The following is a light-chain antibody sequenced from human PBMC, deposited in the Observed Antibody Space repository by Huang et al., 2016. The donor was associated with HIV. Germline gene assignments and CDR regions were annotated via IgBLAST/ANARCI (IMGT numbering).Light chain of an antibody. J-gene: IGKJ2*02. CDR2: WAS. V-gene: IGKV4-1*01. Sequence: DIVMTQSPDSLAVSLGERATIHCKSSQSVLYSSKKKNYLGWYPQKTGQPPKLLIYWASTRESGVPDRFSGSGSGTDFTLTISSLQAEDVAVYYCQQYYSTPQGTFGQGTKLEIK. CDR3: QQYYSTPQGT. CDR1: QSVLYSSKKKNY.